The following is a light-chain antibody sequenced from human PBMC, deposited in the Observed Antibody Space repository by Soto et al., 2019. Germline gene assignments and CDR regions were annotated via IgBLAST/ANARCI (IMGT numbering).Light chain of an antibody. CDR1: SSDVGGDNY. Sequence: QSALTQPPSASGSPGQSVTISCTGSSSDVGGDNYVSWYQQHPGQAPKLMIYEVSKRPSGVPDRLSGSKSGNTASLTVSWLQADDEADDYCSSFLCSSAGVFGGGTKLTVL. CDR3: SSFLCSSAGV. V-gene: IGLV2-8*01. CDR2: EVS. J-gene: IGLJ2*01.